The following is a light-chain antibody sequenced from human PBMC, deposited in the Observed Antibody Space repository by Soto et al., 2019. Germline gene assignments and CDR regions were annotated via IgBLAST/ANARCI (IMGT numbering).Light chain of an antibody. CDR1: SSNIGAGYD. CDR3: QSYDSSLNAVV. J-gene: IGLJ2*01. Sequence: QPVLTQPPSVSGAPGQRVTISCTGSSSNIGAGYDVHWYQQLPGTAPKLLIYGNSNRPSGVPDRFSGSKSGASASLAITGLQAEDEADYYCQSYDSSLNAVVFGGGTKVTVL. CDR2: GNS. V-gene: IGLV1-40*01.